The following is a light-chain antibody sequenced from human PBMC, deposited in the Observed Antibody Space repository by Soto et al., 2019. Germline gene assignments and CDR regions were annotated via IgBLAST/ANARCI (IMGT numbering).Light chain of an antibody. Sequence: QSVLTQPPSASGTPGQRVTISCSGSSSNIGSNTVNWYQQLPGTAPKLLIYSNNQRPSGVPDRFSGSKSGTSASLAISGLKSEDEADYYCAAWDDSLNGWVFGGGTQLNVL. J-gene: IGLJ3*02. CDR1: SSNIGSNT. CDR3: AAWDDSLNGWV. CDR2: SNN. V-gene: IGLV1-44*01.